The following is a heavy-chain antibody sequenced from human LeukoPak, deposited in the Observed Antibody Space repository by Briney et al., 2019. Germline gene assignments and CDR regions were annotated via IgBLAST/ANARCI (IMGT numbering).Heavy chain of an antibody. CDR1: GGSISSSSHY. CDR2: IYYSGST. CDR3: ARGTLYRGWSYYLDF. V-gene: IGHV4-39*02. D-gene: IGHD6-19*01. J-gene: IGHJ4*02. Sequence: SETLSLTCTVSGGSISSSSHYWGWIRQPPGKGLEWIGSIYYSGSTYYNPSLKSRVTISVDTSKNHFSLRLRSVTAADTAMYYCARGTLYRGWSYYLDFWGQGSQVTVSS.